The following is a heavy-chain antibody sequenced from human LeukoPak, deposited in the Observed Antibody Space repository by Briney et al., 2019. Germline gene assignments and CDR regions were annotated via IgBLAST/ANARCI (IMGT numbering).Heavy chain of an antibody. J-gene: IGHJ4*02. CDR1: GYTFTSYG. CDR2: ISAYNGNT. D-gene: IGHD6-13*01. CDR3: ARDGRRSSSWDTFVDY. Sequence: ASVKVSCKASGYTFTSYGISWVRQAPGQGLEWMGWISAYNGNTNYAQKLQGRVTMTTDTSTSTAYMELRSLRSDDTAVYYCARDGRRSSSWDTFVDYWGQGTLVTVSS. V-gene: IGHV1-18*01.